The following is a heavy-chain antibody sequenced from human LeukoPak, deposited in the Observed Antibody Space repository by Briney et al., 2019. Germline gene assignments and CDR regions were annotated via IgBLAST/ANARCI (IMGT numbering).Heavy chain of an antibody. J-gene: IGHJ4*02. CDR2: IIPIFGTA. Sequence: GSSVKVSCKGSGGTFSSYAISWVRQAPGQGLEWMGGIIPIFGTANYAQKFQGRVTITADESTSTAYMELSSLRSEDTAVYYCARACYPYSSGWFFDYWGQGTLVTVSS. D-gene: IGHD6-19*01. CDR1: GGTFSSYA. CDR3: ARACYPYSSGWFFDY. V-gene: IGHV1-69*01.